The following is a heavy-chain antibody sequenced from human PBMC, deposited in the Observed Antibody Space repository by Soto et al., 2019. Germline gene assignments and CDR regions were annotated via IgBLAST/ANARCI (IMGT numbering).Heavy chain of an antibody. CDR1: GFPFSDHY. J-gene: IGHJ4*02. CDR3: SRGGGGGLFDL. V-gene: IGHV3-11*06. Sequence: QVQLVESGGGLVEPGGSLRLSCASSGFPFSDHYMSWIRRSPGKGLEFLSYISPGTTYKNYADSVKGRFTISRDNAKSSLYLQLTGLRAEDTAVYFCSRGGGGGLFDLWGQGTFVTVSS. CDR2: ISPGTTYK. D-gene: IGHD2-21*01.